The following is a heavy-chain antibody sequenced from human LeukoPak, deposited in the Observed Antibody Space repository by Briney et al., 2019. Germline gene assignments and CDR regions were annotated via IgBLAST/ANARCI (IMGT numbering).Heavy chain of an antibody. Sequence: GGSLRLSCAASGFTFSSYAMSWVRQAPGKGLEWVSAISGSGGSTYYADSVKGRFTISRDNAKNSLYLQMNGLRAEDTAVYYCARGKWEPLDYWGQGTLVTVSS. V-gene: IGHV3-23*01. CDR1: GFTFSSYA. CDR2: ISGSGGST. D-gene: IGHD1-26*01. CDR3: ARGKWEPLDY. J-gene: IGHJ4*02.